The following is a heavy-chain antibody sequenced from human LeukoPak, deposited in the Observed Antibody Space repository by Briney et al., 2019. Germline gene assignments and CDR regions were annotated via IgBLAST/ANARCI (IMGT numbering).Heavy chain of an antibody. CDR3: ASNTHGYADWFDP. V-gene: IGHV1-69*05. Sequence: ASVKVSCKASGGTFSSYAISWVRQAPGQGLEWMGGIIPIFGTANYAQKFQGRGTITTDESTSTAYMELSSLRSEDTAVYYCASNTHGYADWFDPWGQGTLVTVSS. D-gene: IGHD5-18*01. CDR1: GGTFSSYA. J-gene: IGHJ5*02. CDR2: IIPIFGTA.